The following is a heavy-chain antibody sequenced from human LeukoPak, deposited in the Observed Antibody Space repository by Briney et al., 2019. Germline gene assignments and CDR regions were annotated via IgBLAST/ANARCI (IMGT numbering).Heavy chain of an antibody. CDR1: GGSITTSDNY. J-gene: IGHJ5*02. V-gene: IGHV4-39*07. CDR2: VHNSGST. Sequence: SETLSLTCIVSGGSITTSDNYWGWIRQPPGKGLEWIGAVHNSGSTYYNPSLKSRVTISVDTSKNQFSLKLSSVTAADTAVYYCARGFSGYYPIFRFDPWGQGTLVTVSS. CDR3: ARGFSGYYPIFRFDP. D-gene: IGHD3-22*01.